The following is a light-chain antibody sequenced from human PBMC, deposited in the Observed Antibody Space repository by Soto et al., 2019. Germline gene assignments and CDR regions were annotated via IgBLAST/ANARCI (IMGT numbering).Light chain of an antibody. CDR2: GAS. CDR3: QQYGSSSTCT. Sequence: TQCPGTLSVSPGERATLSCRASQSVXSNFVWYEQQPGQATSMLIXGASTRATGIPDRFSGSGSGRDFTLTISRLEPEDSAVYYCQQYGSSSTCTFGQGTKVDIK. J-gene: IGKJ1*01. V-gene: IGKV3-20*01. CDR1: QSVXSN.